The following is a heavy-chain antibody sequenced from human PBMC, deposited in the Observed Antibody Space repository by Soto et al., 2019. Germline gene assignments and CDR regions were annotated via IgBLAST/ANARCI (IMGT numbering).Heavy chain of an antibody. Sequence: EVQLLESGGGLVQPGGSLRLSCAASGFTFSSYAMSWVRQAPGKGLEWVSAISGSGGSTYYADSVKGRFTISRDNSKNTLYLQMNSLRAEDTAVYYCAKDGGSWFGELFISYYGMDVWGQGTTVTVSS. CDR3: AKDGGSWFGELFISYYGMDV. V-gene: IGHV3-23*01. J-gene: IGHJ6*02. D-gene: IGHD3-10*01. CDR1: GFTFSSYA. CDR2: ISGSGGST.